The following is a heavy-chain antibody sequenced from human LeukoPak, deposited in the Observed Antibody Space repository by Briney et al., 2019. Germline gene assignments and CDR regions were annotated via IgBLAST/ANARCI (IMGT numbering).Heavy chain of an antibody. CDR2: INHSGST. Sequence: SETLSLTCAVYGGSFSGYYWSWIRQPPGKGLEWIGEINHSGSTNYNPSLKSRVTISVDTSKNQFSLKLSSVTAADTAVYYCARNNRRYFDYWGQGTLVTVSA. D-gene: IGHD1-14*01. CDR1: GGSFSGYY. V-gene: IGHV4-34*01. J-gene: IGHJ4*02. CDR3: ARNNRRYFDY.